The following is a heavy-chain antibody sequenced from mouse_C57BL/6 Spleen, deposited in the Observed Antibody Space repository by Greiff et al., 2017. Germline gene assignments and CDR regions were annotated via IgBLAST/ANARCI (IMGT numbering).Heavy chain of an antibody. J-gene: IGHJ1*03. CDR1: GYTFTSYW. CDR2: IHPNSGST. V-gene: IGHV1-64*01. D-gene: IGHD2-4*01. CDR3: ARNDYDSDYWYFDV. Sequence: QVHVKQSGAELVKPGASVKLSCTASGYTFTSYWMHWVKQRPGQGLEWIGMIHPNSGSTNYNEKFKSKATLTVDKSSSTAYMQLSSLTSEDSAVYYCARNDYDSDYWYFDVWGTGTTVTVSS.